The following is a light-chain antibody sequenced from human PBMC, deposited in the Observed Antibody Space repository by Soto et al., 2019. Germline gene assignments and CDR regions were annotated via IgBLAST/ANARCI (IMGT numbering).Light chain of an antibody. V-gene: IGLV1-44*01. CDR2: SNT. J-gene: IGLJ2*01. CDR1: SSNIGSHT. CDR3: AAWDDSLNGVV. Sequence: QSVLTQPPSASGTPGQTIAISCSGGSSNIGSHTVNWYQQLPGTAPRLLIYSNTQRPSGVAARFSGSKSGTSASLAISGRQSEYEGDYYCAAWDDSLNGVVFGGGTKLTVL.